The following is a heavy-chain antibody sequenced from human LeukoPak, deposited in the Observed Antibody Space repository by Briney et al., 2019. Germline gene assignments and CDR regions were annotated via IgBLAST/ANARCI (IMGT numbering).Heavy chain of an antibody. J-gene: IGHJ4*02. Sequence: GGSLRLSCAASGFTFSSYGMHWVRQAPGKGLEWVAFIRYDGSNKYYADSVKGRFTISRDNSKNTLYLQMNSLRAEDTAVYYCAKSGEGLYYDSSGYYYRGYFFDYWGQGTLVTVSS. CDR2: IRYDGSNK. CDR3: AKSGEGLYYDSSGYYYRGYFFDY. CDR1: GFTFSSYG. V-gene: IGHV3-30*02. D-gene: IGHD3-22*01.